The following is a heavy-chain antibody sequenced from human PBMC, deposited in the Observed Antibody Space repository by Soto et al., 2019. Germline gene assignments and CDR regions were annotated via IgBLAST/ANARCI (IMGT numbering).Heavy chain of an antibody. CDR3: ARDMTRTVVHYFDF. V-gene: IGHV1-69*06. CDR2: IIPISGAA. D-gene: IGHD1-7*01. CDR1: GGTFSNYV. Sequence: SVKVSCKASGGTFSNYVVNWVRQAPGQGLEWMGRIIPISGAANYAQKFQGRVTITADKSTSTSYMELSSLRSEDTAVYYCARDMTRTVVHYFDFWGQGTLVTVYS. J-gene: IGHJ4*02.